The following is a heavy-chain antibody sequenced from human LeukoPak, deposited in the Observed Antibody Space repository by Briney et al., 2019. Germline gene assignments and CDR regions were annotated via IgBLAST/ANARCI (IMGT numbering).Heavy chain of an antibody. J-gene: IGHJ4*02. CDR3: ARAGIRLPWNFDY. CDR1: GGTFSSYA. CDR2: IIPIFGTA. Sequence: SVKVSCKAAGGTFSSYAISWVRQAPGQGLEWMGGIIPIFGTATYAQKLRGRVTITAAETTRTAYMKLSSLRSEDTAVYYCARAGIRLPWNFDYWGQGTLVTVSS. V-gene: IGHV1-69*13. D-gene: IGHD2-2*01.